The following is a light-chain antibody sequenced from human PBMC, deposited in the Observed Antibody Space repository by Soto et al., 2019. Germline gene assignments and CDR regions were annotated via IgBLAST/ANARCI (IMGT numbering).Light chain of an antibody. V-gene: IGLV2-11*01. CDR1: SSDVGGYNF. J-gene: IGLJ3*02. Sequence: QSVLTQPRSVSGAPGQSVAISCTGTSSDVGGYNFVSWYQQHPGKAPKLISYDVSKRPSGVPDRFSGSKSGNTASLTLSGLQAEDEADYYCCSYAGSYTLWVFGGGTKLTVL. CDR3: CSYAGSYTLWV. CDR2: DVS.